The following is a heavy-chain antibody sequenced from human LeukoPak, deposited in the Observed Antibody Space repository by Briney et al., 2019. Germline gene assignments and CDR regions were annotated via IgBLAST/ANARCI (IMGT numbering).Heavy chain of an antibody. D-gene: IGHD6-19*01. J-gene: IGHJ4*02. CDR3: ASTPYSSGLHDY. Sequence: ASVKVSCKASGYTFTGYYMHWVRQAPGQGLEWMGWISAYNGNTNYAQKLQGRVTMTTDASTSTAYMELRSLRSDDTAVYYCASTPYSSGLHDYWGQGTLVTVSS. V-gene: IGHV1-18*04. CDR1: GYTFTGYY. CDR2: ISAYNGNT.